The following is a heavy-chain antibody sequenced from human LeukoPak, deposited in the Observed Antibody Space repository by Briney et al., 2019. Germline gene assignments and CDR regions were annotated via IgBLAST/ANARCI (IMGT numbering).Heavy chain of an antibody. CDR2: IYYSGST. J-gene: IGHJ3*02. CDR3: ARDQLYCSSTSCSDAFDI. V-gene: IGHV4-59*01. Sequence: SETLSLTCTVSGGSISSYYWSWIRQPPRKGLEWIGYIYYSGSTNYNPSLKSRVTISVDTSKNQFSLKLSSVTAADTAVYYCARDQLYCSSTSCSDAFDIWGQGTMVTVSS. CDR1: GGSISSYY. D-gene: IGHD2-2*01.